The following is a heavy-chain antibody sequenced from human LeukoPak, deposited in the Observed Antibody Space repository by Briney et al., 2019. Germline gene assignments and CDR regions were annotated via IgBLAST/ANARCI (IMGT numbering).Heavy chain of an antibody. J-gene: IGHJ1*01. V-gene: IGHV3-15*01. CDR3: TTVRGSSWQYFQH. D-gene: IGHD6-13*01. CDR1: GITFSNAW. Sequence: GGYLRLSCAASGITFSNAWMSWVRRAPGKGLEWVGRIKSKTDGGTTDYAAPVKGKFTISRDDSKNTVYLQMNSLKTEDTAVYYCTTVRGSSWQYFQHWGQGTLVTVSS. CDR2: IKSKTDGGTT.